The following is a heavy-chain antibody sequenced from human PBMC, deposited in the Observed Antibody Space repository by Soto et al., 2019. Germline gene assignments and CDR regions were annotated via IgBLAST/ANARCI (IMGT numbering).Heavy chain of an antibody. CDR2: IRKVGSQE. J-gene: IGHJ3*02. CDR3: TRDANYRDDSAYYDVFDI. V-gene: IGHV3-7*05. Sequence: DVQLTESGGGLVKPGGSLRLSCGASGFSFGSDWMAWVRQAPGKGLEWVANIRKVGSQEHYADSVRGRFSVSIDNAKDSLYLQMNSLRFEVTAVYYCTRDANYRDDSAYYDVFDIWGQGTMVTVSS. D-gene: IGHD3-16*01. CDR1: GFSFGSDW.